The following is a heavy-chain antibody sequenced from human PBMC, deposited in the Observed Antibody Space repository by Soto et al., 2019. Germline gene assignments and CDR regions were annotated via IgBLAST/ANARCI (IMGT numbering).Heavy chain of an antibody. V-gene: IGHV4-30-4*01. Sequence: QVQLQESGPGLVKPSQTLSLTCTVSGGSISSGDYYWSWIRQPPGKGLEWIGYIYYSGSTYYNPSLTSRVTRSVDTSKNQVSLKLSSVTAADAALYYCAREARSGSYLTQPLPSGYWGQGTLVTVSS. CDR1: GGSISSGDYY. J-gene: IGHJ4*02. D-gene: IGHD1-26*01. CDR2: IYYSGST. CDR3: AREARSGSYLTQPLPSGY.